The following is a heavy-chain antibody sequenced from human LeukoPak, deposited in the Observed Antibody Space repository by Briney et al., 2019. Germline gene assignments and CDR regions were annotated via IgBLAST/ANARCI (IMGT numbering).Heavy chain of an antibody. J-gene: IGHJ4*02. D-gene: IGHD2-15*01. CDR3: ARVGCSGGSCYPDY. CDR2: IYYSGST. V-gene: IGHV4-59*01. CDR1: GGSISSYY. Sequence: SETLSLTCTVSGGSISSYYWSWIRQPPGKGLEWIGYIYYSGSTNYNPSLKSRVTISVDTSKNQFSLKLSSVTAADTAVYYCARVGCSGGSCYPDYWGQGTLVTVSS.